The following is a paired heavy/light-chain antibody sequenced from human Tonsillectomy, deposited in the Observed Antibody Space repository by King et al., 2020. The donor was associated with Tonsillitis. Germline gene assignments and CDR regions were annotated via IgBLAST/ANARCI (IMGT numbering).Light chain of an antibody. Sequence: QSVLTQPPSVSAAPGQKVTISCSGSSSNIGNNYVSWYQQLPGTAPKLLIYENNKRPSGIPDRFSGSKSGTSATLGITGLQTGDEADYYCGTWDSSLSAGWVFGGGTKLTVL. CDR2: ENN. CDR1: SSNIGNNY. J-gene: IGLJ3*02. CDR3: GTWDSSLSAGWV. V-gene: IGLV1-51*02.
Heavy chain of an antibody. CDR3: ARVLNYDILTGYYVYYYGMDV. CDR2: ISAYNGNT. J-gene: IGHJ6*02. Sequence: QVQLVQSGAEVKKPGASVKVSCKASGYTFTSYGISWVRQAPGQGLEWMGWISAYNGNTNYAQKLQGRVTMTTDTSTSTAYMELRSLRSDDTAVYYCARVLNYDILTGYYVYYYGMDVWGQGTTVTVSS. CDR1: GYTFTSYG. V-gene: IGHV1-18*04. D-gene: IGHD3-9*01.